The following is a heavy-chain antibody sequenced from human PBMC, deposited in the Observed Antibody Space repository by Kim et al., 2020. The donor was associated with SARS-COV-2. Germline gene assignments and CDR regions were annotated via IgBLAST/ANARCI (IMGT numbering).Heavy chain of an antibody. V-gene: IGHV1-69*13. J-gene: IGHJ4*02. Sequence: SVKVSCKASGGTFSSYAISWVRQAPGQGLEWMGGIIPIFGTANYAQKFQGRVTITADESTSTAYMELSSLRSEDTAVYYCALGGYCSGGSCYHHFDYWGQGTLVTVSS. CDR1: GGTFSSYA. CDR3: ALGGYCSGGSCYHHFDY. CDR2: IIPIFGTA. D-gene: IGHD2-15*01.